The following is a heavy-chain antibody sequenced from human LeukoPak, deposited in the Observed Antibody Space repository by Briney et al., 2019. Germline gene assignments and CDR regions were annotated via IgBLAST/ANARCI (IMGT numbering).Heavy chain of an antibody. CDR2: IAGDGGSI. V-gene: IGHV3-74*01. J-gene: IGHJ4*02. Sequence: GGSLRLSCAASGFTFSDYWMHWVRDAPGKGLMWVSRIAGDGGSISYADSVKGRFTISRDNAKNTLYLQMNSLRAEDTAVYYCARARFDYWGQGTLVTVSS. CDR1: GFTFSDYW. CDR3: ARARFDY.